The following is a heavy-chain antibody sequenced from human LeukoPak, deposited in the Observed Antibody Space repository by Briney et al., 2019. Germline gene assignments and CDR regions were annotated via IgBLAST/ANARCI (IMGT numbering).Heavy chain of an antibody. D-gene: IGHD3-3*01. CDR1: GFTFSSYW. V-gene: IGHV3-74*01. Sequence: PGGSLRLSCAASGFTFSSYWMHWVRQAPGKGLVWVSRINIDGSTSNYADSVKGRFTISRDDAKNSLYLQMNSLRAEDTAVYYCARDWGGSYDLWSGYTTPVNWFDPWGQGTLVTVSS. CDR2: INIDGSTS. CDR3: ARDWGGSYDLWSGYTTPVNWFDP. J-gene: IGHJ5*02.